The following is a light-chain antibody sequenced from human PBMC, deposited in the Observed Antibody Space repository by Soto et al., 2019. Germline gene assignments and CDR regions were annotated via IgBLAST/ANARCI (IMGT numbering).Light chain of an antibody. V-gene: IGLV2-18*02. Sequence: QSALTQPPSVSGSPGQSVTISCTGTSSDVGSYNGVSWYQQPPGTATKLMIYDVSNRPSGVPDRFSGSKSGNTASLTISGLQAEDEGDYYCSSYTSSSTDVFGTGTKVTVL. CDR3: SSYTSSSTDV. CDR2: DVS. J-gene: IGLJ1*01. CDR1: SSDVGSYNG.